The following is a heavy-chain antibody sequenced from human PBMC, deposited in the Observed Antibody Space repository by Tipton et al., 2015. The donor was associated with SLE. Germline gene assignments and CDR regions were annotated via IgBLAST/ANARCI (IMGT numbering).Heavy chain of an antibody. J-gene: IGHJ5*02. CDR2: MYYNGDA. CDR1: GGSISSYF. V-gene: IGHV4-39*01. CDR3: ARRYIIPAADDWFDP. D-gene: IGHD5-24*01. Sequence: TLSLTCTVSGGSISSYFWGWVRQPPGKGLQWIGNMYYNGDAYYNPALKSRVTISVDTSKNQFSLRLSSVTAADTAVYYCARRYIIPAADDWFDPWGQGTLVTVSS.